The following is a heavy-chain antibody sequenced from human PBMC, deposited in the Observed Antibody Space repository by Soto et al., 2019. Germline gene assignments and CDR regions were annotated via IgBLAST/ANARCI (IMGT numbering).Heavy chain of an antibody. CDR3: ARDTYGYYDSSGYYYYHY. CDR1: GYTFTGYY. Sequence: ASVKVSCKASGYTFTGYYMHWVRQAPGQGLEWMGWINPNSGGTNYAQKFQGRVTMTRDTSISTAYMELSRLRSDDTAVYYCARDTYGYYDSSGYYYYHYSAQATLVPVS. D-gene: IGHD3-22*01. CDR2: INPNSGGT. V-gene: IGHV1-2*02. J-gene: IGHJ4*02.